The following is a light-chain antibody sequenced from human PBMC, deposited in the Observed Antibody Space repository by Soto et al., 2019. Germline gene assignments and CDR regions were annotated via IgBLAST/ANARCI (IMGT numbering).Light chain of an antibody. V-gene: IGLV1-44*01. Sequence: QSVLTQPPSASGTPGQRVTISCSGSSSNIGSNTVNWYQQLPGTAPKLLIYSNNVRPSGVPDRFSGSISGTSASLAICGLQADDEADYYYAAWDDSLDGPVVFGGGTKLTVL. J-gene: IGLJ2*01. CDR3: AAWDDSLDGPVV. CDR2: SNN. CDR1: SSNIGSNT.